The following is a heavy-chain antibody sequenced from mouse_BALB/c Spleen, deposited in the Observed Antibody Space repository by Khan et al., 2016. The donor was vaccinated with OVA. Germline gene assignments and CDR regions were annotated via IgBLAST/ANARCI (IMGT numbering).Heavy chain of an antibody. CDR2: VSTGGSYT. D-gene: IGHD1-1*01. CDR3: TGLAYYYGSEGVAY. V-gene: IGHV5-6*01. CDR1: GFTFSTYG. Sequence: DVQLVESGGDLVKPGGSLKLSCAASGFTFSTYGMSWVRQTPDKRLEWVAIVSTGGSYTYYPDSVKGRFTISRDNAKNTLYLQMSGLKSDETAMFYCTGLAYYYGSEGVAYWGQGTLVTVSA. J-gene: IGHJ3*01.